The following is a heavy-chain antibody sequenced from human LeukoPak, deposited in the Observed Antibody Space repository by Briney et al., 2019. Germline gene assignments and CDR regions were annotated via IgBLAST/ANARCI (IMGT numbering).Heavy chain of an antibody. CDR1: GGSISSYY. V-gene: IGHV4-4*07. D-gene: IGHD3-16*01. CDR2: IYTSGST. Sequence: SETLSLTCTGSGGSISSYYWSWIRQPAGKGLEWIGRIYTSGSTNYNPSLKSRVTMSVDTSKNQFSLKLSSVTAADTAVYYCARDVSVWGSFDWFDPWGQGALVTVSS. J-gene: IGHJ5*02. CDR3: ARDVSVWGSFDWFDP.